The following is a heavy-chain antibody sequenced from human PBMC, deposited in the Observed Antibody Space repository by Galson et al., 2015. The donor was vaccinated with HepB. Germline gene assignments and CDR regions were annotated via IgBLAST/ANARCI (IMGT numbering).Heavy chain of an antibody. Sequence: SVKVSCKASGYIFTSYYMHWVRQAPGQGLEWMGIINPSGGSTTYAQKFQGRVTMTRDTSTTTVYMELSNLRSEDTAVYYCARSLYSSGWYSGYYYGMYVWGQGTTVTVSS. CDR2: INPSGGST. V-gene: IGHV1-46*01. CDR3: ARSLYSSGWYSGYYYGMYV. J-gene: IGHJ6*02. D-gene: IGHD6-19*01. CDR1: GYIFTSYY.